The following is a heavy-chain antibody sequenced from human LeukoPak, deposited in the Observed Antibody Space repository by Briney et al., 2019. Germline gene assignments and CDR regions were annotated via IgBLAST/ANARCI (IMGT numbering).Heavy chain of an antibody. V-gene: IGHV1-8*03. CDR1: GYTFISYD. D-gene: IGHD3-22*01. CDR2: MNPNSGNT. J-gene: IGHJ6*03. Sequence: ASVKVSCKASGYTFISYDINWVRQATGQGLEWMGWMNPNSGNTGYAQKFQGRVTITRNTSISAAYMELSSLRSEDTAVYYCARSSGYYSSLFYMHVWGKGTTVTVSS. CDR3: ARSSGYYSSLFYMHV.